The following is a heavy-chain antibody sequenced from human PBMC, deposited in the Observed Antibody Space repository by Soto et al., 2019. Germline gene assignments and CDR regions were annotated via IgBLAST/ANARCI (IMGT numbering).Heavy chain of an antibody. J-gene: IGHJ4*02. V-gene: IGHV4-31*03. Sequence: SETLSLTCTVSGGSISSGGYYWSWIRQHPGKGLEWIGYIYYSGSTYYNPSLKSRVTISVDTSKNQFSLKLSSVTAADTAVYYCARAITDYFDYWGQGTLVTVSS. D-gene: IGHD3-10*01. CDR2: IYYSGST. CDR1: GGSISSGGYY. CDR3: ARAITDYFDY.